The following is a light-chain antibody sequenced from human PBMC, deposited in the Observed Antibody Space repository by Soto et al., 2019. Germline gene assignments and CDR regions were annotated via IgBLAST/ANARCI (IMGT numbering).Light chain of an antibody. Sequence: QSALTQPASVSGSPGQSITISCTGTSSDVGGYNYVSWYQQHLGKAPKLMIYDVSNRPSGVSNRFSGYKSGITASLTISVLQAEDEADSYCSSYPSISTLGVFGTGTKLTVL. V-gene: IGLV2-14*01. CDR2: DVS. CDR1: SSDVGGYNY. CDR3: SSYPSISTLGV. J-gene: IGLJ1*01.